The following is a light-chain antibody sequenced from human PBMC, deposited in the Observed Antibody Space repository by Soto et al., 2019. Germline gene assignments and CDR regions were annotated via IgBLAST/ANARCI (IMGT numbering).Light chain of an antibody. CDR3: QQRSNCPST. Sequence: EIVLTQSPATLSLSPGERATLSCRASQSVSSYLAWYQQKPGQAPRLLIYDASNRATGIPARFSGSGSGTDFTLTITSLEPEAFAVYYCQQRSNCPSTFGGGTKVEIK. CDR1: QSVSSY. J-gene: IGKJ4*01. CDR2: DAS. V-gene: IGKV3-11*01.